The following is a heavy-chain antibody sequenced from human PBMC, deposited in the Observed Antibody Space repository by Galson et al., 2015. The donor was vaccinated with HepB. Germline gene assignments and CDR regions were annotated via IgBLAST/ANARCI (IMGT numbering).Heavy chain of an antibody. J-gene: IGHJ4*02. CDR1: GYTFTSYA. CDR2: INAGNGNT. Sequence: SVKVSCKASGYTFTSYAMHWVRQAPGQRLEWMGWINAGNGNTKYSQKFQGRVTITRDTSASTAYMELRSLRSDDTAVYYCARVHVGLRELLDYWGQGTLVTVSS. D-gene: IGHD1-26*01. V-gene: IGHV1-3*01. CDR3: ARVHVGLRELLDY.